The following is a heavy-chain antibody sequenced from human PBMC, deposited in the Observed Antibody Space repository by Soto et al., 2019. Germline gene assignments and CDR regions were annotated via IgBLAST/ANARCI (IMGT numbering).Heavy chain of an antibody. Sequence: QGLEWMGWISAYNGNTNYAQKLQGRVTMTTDTSTSTAYMELRSLRSDDTAVYYFARGLLYDFWSGENGFDPWGKGTLVIVSS. J-gene: IGHJ5*02. CDR2: ISAYNGNT. D-gene: IGHD3-3*01. CDR3: ARGLLYDFWSGENGFDP. V-gene: IGHV1-18*01.